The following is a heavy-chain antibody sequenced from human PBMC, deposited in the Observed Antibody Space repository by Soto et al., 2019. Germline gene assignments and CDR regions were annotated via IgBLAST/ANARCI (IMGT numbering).Heavy chain of an antibody. V-gene: IGHV6-1*01. CDR1: GDSVSSNSAA. D-gene: IGHD6-13*01. CDR3: ARDPGGPYSSSWYGSYYYYGMDV. CDR2: TYYRSKWYN. Sequence: SQTLSLTCAISGDSVSSNSAAWNWIRQSPSRGLEWLGRTYYRSKWYNDYAVSVKSRITINPDTSKNQFSLQLNSVTPEDTAVYYCARDPGGPYSSSWYGSYYYYGMDVWGQGTTVTVSS. J-gene: IGHJ6*02.